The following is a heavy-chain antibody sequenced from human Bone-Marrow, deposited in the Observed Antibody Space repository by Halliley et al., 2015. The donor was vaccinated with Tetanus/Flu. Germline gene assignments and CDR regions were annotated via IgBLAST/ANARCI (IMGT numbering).Heavy chain of an antibody. CDR3: ARWDNGGDPVFRS. J-gene: IGHJ1*01. D-gene: IGHD3-16*01. CDR1: GDSMNDYY. CDR2: IHYTGST. Sequence: TLSLTCTVYGDSMNDYYWSWIRQPPGQGLQWIGFIHYTGSTYYHPSLQNRVLISTDTSKNQFSLKLHAVTAADTAVYYCARWDNGGDPVFRSGGQGPLVP. V-gene: IGHV4-59*01.